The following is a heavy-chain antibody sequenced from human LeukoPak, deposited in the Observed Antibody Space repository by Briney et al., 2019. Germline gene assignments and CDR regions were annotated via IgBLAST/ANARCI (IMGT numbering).Heavy chain of an antibody. Sequence: PSETLSLTCAVYGGSFSGYYWGWIRQPPGKGLEWIGRIYYTGDTSYTPSLKSRVTISVDTSKNQFSLKLSSVTAADTAVYYCARRTILTGSDYWGQGTLVTVSS. CDR2: IYYTGDT. CDR1: GGSFSGYY. CDR3: ARRTILTGSDY. D-gene: IGHD3-9*01. V-gene: IGHV4-34*01. J-gene: IGHJ4*02.